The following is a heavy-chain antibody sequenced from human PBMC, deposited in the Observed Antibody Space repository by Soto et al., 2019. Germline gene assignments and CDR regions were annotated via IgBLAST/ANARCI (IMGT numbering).Heavy chain of an antibody. CDR2: ISGSGGST. J-gene: IGHJ6*03. Sequence: EVQLLESGGGLVQPGGSLRLSCAASGFTFSSYAMSWVRQAPGKGLEWVSAISGSGGSTYYADSVKGRFTISRDNSKNTLCLQMNSLRAEDTAVYYCAKDPGYCSSTGCSPGRYYYYYMDVWGKGPTVTVSS. D-gene: IGHD2-2*03. CDR1: GFTFSSYA. V-gene: IGHV3-23*01. CDR3: AKDPGYCSSTGCSPGRYYYYYMDV.